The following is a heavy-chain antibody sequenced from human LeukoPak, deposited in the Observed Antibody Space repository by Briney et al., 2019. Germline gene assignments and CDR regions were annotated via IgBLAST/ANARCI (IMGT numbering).Heavy chain of an antibody. CDR3: AKGYYDSSGYHYFDY. CDR2: IRGSGGST. D-gene: IGHD3-22*01. CDR1: GFTFSSYA. Sequence: GGSLRLSCAASGFTFSSYAMSWVRQAPGKGLEWVSAIRGSGGSTYYADSVKGRFTISRDNSKNTLYLQMNSLRAEDTAVYYCAKGYYDSSGYHYFDYWGQGTLVTVSS. V-gene: IGHV3-23*01. J-gene: IGHJ4*02.